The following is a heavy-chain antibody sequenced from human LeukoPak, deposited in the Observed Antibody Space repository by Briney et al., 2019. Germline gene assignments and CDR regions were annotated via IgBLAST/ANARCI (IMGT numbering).Heavy chain of an antibody. V-gene: IGHV4-39*07. CDR3: ASARLGIAVAGPFDY. CDR1: GGSISSSSYY. J-gene: IGHJ4*02. CDR2: IYYSGST. Sequence: SETLSLTCTVSGGSISSSSYYWGWIRQPPGKGLEWIGSIYYSGSTYYNPSLKSRVSISADTSKNQFSLKLTSVTAADTAVYYCASARLGIAVAGPFDYWGQGTLVTVSS. D-gene: IGHD6-19*01.